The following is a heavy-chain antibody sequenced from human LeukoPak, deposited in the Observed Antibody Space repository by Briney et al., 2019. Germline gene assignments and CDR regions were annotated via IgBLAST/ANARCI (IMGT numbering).Heavy chain of an antibody. J-gene: IGHJ6*02. V-gene: IGHV6-1*01. CDR1: GDSDSSISVA. CDR2: TYYRSKWYH. CDR3: ALARSEYHYGMDV. Sequence: SHTLSLTCAISGDSDSSISVAWKWIRQSPSRGLEWLGRTYYRSKWYHEYAVSVKGRININPDPSKNQFSLQLNSVTPEDTAVYYCALARSEYHYGMDVWGQGTTVTVSS.